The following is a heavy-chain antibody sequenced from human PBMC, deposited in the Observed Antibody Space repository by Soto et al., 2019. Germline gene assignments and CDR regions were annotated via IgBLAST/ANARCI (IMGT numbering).Heavy chain of an antibody. D-gene: IGHD6-13*01. V-gene: IGHV3-30*18. CDR1: GFTFSSYG. Sequence: GGSLRLSCAASGFTFSSYGMHWVRQAPGKGLEWVAVISYDGSNKYYADSVKGRFTISRDNSKNTLYLQMNSLRAEDTAVYYCAKDALAAAGTLLDWGQGTLVTVSS. J-gene: IGHJ4*02. CDR2: ISYDGSNK. CDR3: AKDALAAAGTLLD.